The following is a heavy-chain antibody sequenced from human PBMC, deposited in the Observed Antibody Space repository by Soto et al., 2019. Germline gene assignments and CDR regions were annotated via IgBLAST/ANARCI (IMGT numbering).Heavy chain of an antibody. D-gene: IGHD3-3*01. J-gene: IGHJ3*02. CDR2: IYRTGHT. V-gene: IGHV4-30-2*01. Sequence: QLQLQESDSGLVKPSQTLSLTCAVSGDSVSSGDYSWNWIRQPPGKGLEWIGYIYRTGHTYYNPSLKRRVTIAVDRSKNQFSLKVTSVTAADTAVYYCARAPCSGSICPSGAFDIWGQGSMVTVSS. CDR3: ARAPCSGSICPSGAFDI. CDR1: GDSVSSGDYS.